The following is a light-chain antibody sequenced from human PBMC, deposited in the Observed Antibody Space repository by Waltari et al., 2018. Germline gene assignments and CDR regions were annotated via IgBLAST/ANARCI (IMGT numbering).Light chain of an antibody. CDR1: NSDVGNYHL. J-gene: IGLJ1*01. Sequence: QSALTQPASVSVTPGQSITISCTGTNSDVGNYHLVSWYQPHPGEAPKLMIGEVIKRPSRVSNRVSGAKAGNTASLTISGLQAEDEADYYFCSYAGSGTYVFGTGTKVTVL. V-gene: IGLV2-23*02. CDR3: CSYAGSGTYV. CDR2: EVI.